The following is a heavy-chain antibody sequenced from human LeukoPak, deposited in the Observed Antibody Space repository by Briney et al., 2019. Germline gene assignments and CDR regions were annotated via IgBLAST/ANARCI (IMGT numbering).Heavy chain of an antibody. V-gene: IGHV4-39*07. CDR2: IYYSGST. D-gene: IGHD3-3*01. J-gene: IGHJ4*02. CDR3: ARETVLRFLEWLSLFDY. CDR1: GGSISSSSYY. Sequence: SETLSLTCTVSGGSISSSSYYWGWIRQPPGKGLEWIGSIYYSGSTYYNPSLKSRVTISVDTSKNQFSLKLSSVTAADTAVYYCARETVLRFLEWLSLFDYWGQGTLVTVSS.